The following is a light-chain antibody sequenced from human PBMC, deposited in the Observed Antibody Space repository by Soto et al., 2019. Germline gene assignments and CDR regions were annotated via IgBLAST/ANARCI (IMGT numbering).Light chain of an antibody. CDR2: KAS. CDR3: QQYNSFPWT. V-gene: IGKV1-5*03. CDR1: QTISSW. J-gene: IGKJ1*01. Sequence: DIQMTQSPSTLSGSVGDRVTITCRASQTISSWLAWYQQKPGKAPKLLIYKASSLESGVPSRFSGSGSGTDFTLTINRLQPDDFATYYCQQYNSFPWTFGQGTKVDI.